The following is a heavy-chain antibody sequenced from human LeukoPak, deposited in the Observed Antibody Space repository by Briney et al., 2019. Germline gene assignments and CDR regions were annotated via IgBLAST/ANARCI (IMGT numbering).Heavy chain of an antibody. J-gene: IGHJ4*02. CDR3: ARGPEREIQLWSYGVDY. D-gene: IGHD5-18*01. Sequence: PGGSLRLSCAASGFTFSSYGMHWVRQAPGKGLEWVAFIRYDGSNKYYADSVKGRFTISRDNSKNTLYLHVNSLRPEDTAVYYCARGPEREIQLWSYGVDYWGQGTLVTVSS. CDR1: GFTFSSYG. CDR2: IRYDGSNK. V-gene: IGHV3-30*02.